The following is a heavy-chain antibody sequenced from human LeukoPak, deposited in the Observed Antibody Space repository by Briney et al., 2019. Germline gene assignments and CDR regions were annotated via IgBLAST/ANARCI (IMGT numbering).Heavy chain of an antibody. CDR2: IDYNERT. CDR1: GGPISSYY. V-gene: IGHV4-59*12. D-gene: IGHD3-22*01. CDR3: ARAAGYYYDSSGYYYGGPDDAFDI. Sequence: SETLSLTCTVSGGPISSYYWSWIRQAPGKGLEWIGNIDYNERTKYNPSLKSRVTMSVDTSKDRFSLKLSSVTAADTAVYYCARAAGYYYDSSGYYYGGPDDAFDIWGQGTMVTVSS. J-gene: IGHJ3*02.